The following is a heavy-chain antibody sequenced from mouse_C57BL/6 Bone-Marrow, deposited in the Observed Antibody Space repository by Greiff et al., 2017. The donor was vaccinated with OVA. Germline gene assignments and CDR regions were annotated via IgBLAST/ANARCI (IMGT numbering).Heavy chain of an antibody. V-gene: IGHV1-53*01. D-gene: IGHD1-1*01. CDR1: GYTFTSYW. Sequence: VQLQQSGTELVKPGASVKLSCKASGYTFTSYWMHWVKQRPGQGLEWIGNINPSNGGTNYNEKFKSKATLTVDKSSSTAYMQLSSLTSEDSAVYYCEIIYYYGSDWYFDVWGTGTTVTVSS. CDR3: EIIYYYGSDWYFDV. J-gene: IGHJ1*03. CDR2: INPSNGGT.